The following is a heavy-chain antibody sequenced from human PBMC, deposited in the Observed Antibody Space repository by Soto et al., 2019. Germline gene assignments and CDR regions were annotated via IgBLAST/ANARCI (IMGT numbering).Heavy chain of an antibody. J-gene: IGHJ4*02. V-gene: IGHV3-15*07. Sequence: EMQLVQSGGGLVKPGGSLRLSCVASRFNFSAAWLNWIRQAPGEGLEWVGRIKPKSEGETADYTAPVRGRFTISRDDSQITLHLQMDSLKTEDPAVYYCATVPYSSGPTWSLGVLVTVSS. D-gene: IGHD6-19*01. CDR3: ATVPYSSGPT. CDR1: RFNFSAAW. CDR2: IKPKSEGETA.